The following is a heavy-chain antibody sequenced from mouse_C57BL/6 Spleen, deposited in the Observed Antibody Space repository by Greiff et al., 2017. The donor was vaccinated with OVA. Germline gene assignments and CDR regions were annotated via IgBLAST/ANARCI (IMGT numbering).Heavy chain of an antibody. CDR1: GYTFTDYY. V-gene: IGHV1-26*01. CDR2: INPNNGGT. Sequence: VQLQQSGPELVKPGASVKISCKASGYTFTDYYMNWVKQSHGKSLEWIGDINPNNGGTSYNQKFKGKATLTVDKSSSTAYMELRSLTSEDSAVYYCASPSYYGSSYWFAYWGQGTLVTVSA. D-gene: IGHD1-1*01. CDR3: ASPSYYGSSYWFAY. J-gene: IGHJ3*01.